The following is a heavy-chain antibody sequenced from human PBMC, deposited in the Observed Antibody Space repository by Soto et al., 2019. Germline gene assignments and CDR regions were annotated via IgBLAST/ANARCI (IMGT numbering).Heavy chain of an antibody. CDR1: GFTFSSYA. CDR3: AKGFSSSGAFDI. J-gene: IGHJ3*02. CDR2: ISGSGGST. D-gene: IGHD2-15*01. V-gene: IGHV3-23*01. Sequence: PGGALRLSCAASGFTFSSYAMRWVRQAPVKGLEWVSAISGSGGSTYYADSVKGRFTIPRDNSKNTLYLQMNSLRAEDTAVYYCAKGFSSSGAFDIWGQGTMVTGSS.